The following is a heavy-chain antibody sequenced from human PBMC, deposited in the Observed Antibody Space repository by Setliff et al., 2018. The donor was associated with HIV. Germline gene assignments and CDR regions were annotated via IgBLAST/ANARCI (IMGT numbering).Heavy chain of an antibody. V-gene: IGHV4-59*01. D-gene: IGHD3-10*01. CDR3: ARTLSTMVKTDGYYDYYYMDV. CDR1: GGSISNYY. CDR2: ISYTGTT. Sequence: SETLSLTCTVSGGSISNYYWSWIRQPPGKGLEWIGYISYTGTTKYNPSLKSRVTISVDTSKNQFSVRLSSVSAADTAVYFCARTLSTMVKTDGYYDYYYMDVWGKGTTVTVSS. J-gene: IGHJ6*03.